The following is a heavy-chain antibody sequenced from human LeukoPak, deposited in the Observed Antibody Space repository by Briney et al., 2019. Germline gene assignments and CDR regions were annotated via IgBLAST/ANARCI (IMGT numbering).Heavy chain of an antibody. CDR1: GGSISSSSYY. CDR3: ARSLLEWFPQMFFWFDP. V-gene: IGHV4-61*01. CDR2: IYYSGST. D-gene: IGHD3-3*01. J-gene: IGHJ5*02. Sequence: PSETLSLTCTVSGGSISSSSYYWSWIRQPPGKGLEWIGYIYYSGSTNYNPSLKSRVTISVDTSKNQFSLKLSSVTAADTAVYYCARSLLEWFPQMFFWFDPWGQGTLVTVSS.